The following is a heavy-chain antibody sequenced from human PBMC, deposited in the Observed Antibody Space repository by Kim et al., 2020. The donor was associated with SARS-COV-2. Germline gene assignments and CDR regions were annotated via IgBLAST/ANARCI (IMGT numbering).Heavy chain of an antibody. Sequence: IYYADSVKGRFTISRDNAKNSLYLQMNSLRAEDTAVYYCARVEYSSSYNYWGQGTLVTVSS. CDR3: ARVEYSSSYNY. J-gene: IGHJ4*02. CDR2: I. D-gene: IGHD6-6*01. V-gene: IGHV3-21*01.